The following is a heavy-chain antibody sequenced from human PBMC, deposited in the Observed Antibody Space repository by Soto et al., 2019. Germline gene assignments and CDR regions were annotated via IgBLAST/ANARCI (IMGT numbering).Heavy chain of an antibody. CDR2: VYYNENT. Sequence: SETLSLTCSVSGASINNFAYYWGWIRQPPGKGLEWIGTVYYNENTYYNPSPKSRVAISVDTAKNQFSLNLRSVTAADTAIYFCARRERYYGSPGWFDPWGQGTLVTVSS. D-gene: IGHD3-10*01. V-gene: IGHV4-39*01. CDR1: GASINNFAYY. J-gene: IGHJ5*01. CDR3: ARRERYYGSPGWFDP.